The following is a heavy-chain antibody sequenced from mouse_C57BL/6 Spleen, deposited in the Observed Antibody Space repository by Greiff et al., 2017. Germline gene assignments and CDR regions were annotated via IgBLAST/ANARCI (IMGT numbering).Heavy chain of an antibody. CDR3: ARWEFDSCLDY. Sequence: EVQGVESGGDLVKPGGSLKLSCAASGFTFSSYGMSWVRQTPDKRLEWVATISSGGSYTYYPDSVKGRFTISRDKAKNTLYLQMSSLQSEDTAMYYCARWEFDSCLDYWGQGTTLTVSS. V-gene: IGHV5-6*01. J-gene: IGHJ2*01. CDR2: ISSGGSYT. D-gene: IGHD2-12*01. CDR1: GFTFSSYG.